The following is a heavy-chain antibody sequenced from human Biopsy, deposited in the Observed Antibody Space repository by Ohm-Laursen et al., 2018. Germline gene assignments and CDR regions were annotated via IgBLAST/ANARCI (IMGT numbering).Heavy chain of an antibody. CDR3: ARATNSTGWPYHYFYGMDV. V-gene: IGHV4-59*07. CDR2: IYYSGST. Sequence: SDTLSLTCTVSGGSISSDYWSWIRQTPGKGLEWIGYIYYSGSTNYNPSLKSRVTISVGTSKNQFSLRLNSVTAADTAVYYCARATNSTGWPYHYFYGMDVWGPGTTVAVSS. J-gene: IGHJ6*02. CDR1: GGSISSDY. D-gene: IGHD2/OR15-2a*01.